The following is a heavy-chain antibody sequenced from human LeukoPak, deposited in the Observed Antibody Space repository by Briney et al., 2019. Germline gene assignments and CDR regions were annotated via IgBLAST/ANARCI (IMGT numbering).Heavy chain of an antibody. CDR2: IYYSGST. CDR1: GGSISSGGYY. Sequence: ASETLSLTCTVSGGSISSGGYYWSWIRQHPGKGLEWIGYIYYSGSTYYNPSLKSRVTISVDTSKNQFSLKLSSVTAADTAVYYCAREGPGSGYYRSYWYFDLWGRGTLVTVSS. J-gene: IGHJ2*01. D-gene: IGHD3-22*01. CDR3: AREGPGSGYYRSYWYFDL. V-gene: IGHV4-31*03.